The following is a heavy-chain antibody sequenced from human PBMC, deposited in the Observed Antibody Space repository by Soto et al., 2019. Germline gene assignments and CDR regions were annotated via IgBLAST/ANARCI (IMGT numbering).Heavy chain of an antibody. CDR1: GGSISSGGYY. Sequence: QVQLQESGPGLVKPSQTLSLTCTVSGGSISSGGYYWSWIRQHPGKGLEWIGYIYYSGSTYYNPSLKSRVTISVDTSKNQFALKMSSVTAADTAVYYCARERAGDGYNRFDYWGQGTLVTVSS. CDR3: ARERAGDGYNRFDY. CDR2: IYYSGST. D-gene: IGHD5-12*01. J-gene: IGHJ4*02. V-gene: IGHV4-31*03.